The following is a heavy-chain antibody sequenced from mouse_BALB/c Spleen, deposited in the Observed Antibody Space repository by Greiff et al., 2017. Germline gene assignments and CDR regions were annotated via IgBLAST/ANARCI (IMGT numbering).Heavy chain of an antibody. CDR1: GYTFTSYW. D-gene: IGHD3-1*01. Sequence: QVQLKESGAELAKPGASVKMSCKASGYTFTSYWMHWVKQRPGQGLKWIGYINPSTGYTEYNQKFKDKATLTADKSSSTAYMQLSSLTSEDSAVYYCARSSWAFAYWGQGTLVTVSA. CDR2: INPSTGYT. CDR3: ARSSWAFAY. V-gene: IGHV1-7*01. J-gene: IGHJ3*01.